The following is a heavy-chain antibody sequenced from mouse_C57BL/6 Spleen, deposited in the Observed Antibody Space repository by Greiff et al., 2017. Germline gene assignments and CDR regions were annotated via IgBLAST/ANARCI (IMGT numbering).Heavy chain of an antibody. J-gene: IGHJ4*01. D-gene: IGHD1-1*01. V-gene: IGHV3-6*01. CDR2: ISYDGSN. CDR1: GYSITSGYY. Sequence: EVKLMESGPGLVKPSQSLSLTCSVTGYSITSGYYWNWIRQFPGNKLEWMGYISYDGSNNYNPSLKNRISITRDTSKNQFFLKLNSVTTEDTATYYCARHYYGSSYDAMDYWGQGTSVTVSS. CDR3: ARHYYGSSYDAMDY.